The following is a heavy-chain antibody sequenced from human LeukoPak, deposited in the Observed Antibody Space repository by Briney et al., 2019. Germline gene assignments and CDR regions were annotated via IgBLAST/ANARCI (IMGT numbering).Heavy chain of an antibody. Sequence: GGSLRLSCAASEFTFSSYAMSWVRQAPGKGLEWVSAISGSGGSTYYADSVKGRFAVSRDNSKNTLYLQMNSLRAEDTAVYYCAKVAAVAGTDYWGQGTLVTVSS. CDR1: EFTFSSYA. CDR3: AKVAAVAGTDY. D-gene: IGHD6-19*01. CDR2: ISGSGGST. J-gene: IGHJ4*02. V-gene: IGHV3-23*01.